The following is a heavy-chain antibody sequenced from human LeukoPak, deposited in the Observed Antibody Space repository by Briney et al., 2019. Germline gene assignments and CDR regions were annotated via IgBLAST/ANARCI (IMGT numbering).Heavy chain of an antibody. CDR2: IYPADAET. Sequence: GESLKISCKGSGYRFTSYWIGWVRQMPGKGLEWMGIIYPADAETRYSPSFQGQVTISADKSINTAYLQWSSLKASDTAMYYRATHRGYPGYDYEGYFDYWGQGTLPTVSS. CDR1: GYRFTSYW. CDR3: ATHRGYPGYDYEGYFDY. D-gene: IGHD5-12*01. J-gene: IGHJ4*02. V-gene: IGHV5-51*01.